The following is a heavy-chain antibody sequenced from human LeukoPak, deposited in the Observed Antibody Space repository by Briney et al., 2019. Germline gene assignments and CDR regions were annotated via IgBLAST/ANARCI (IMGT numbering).Heavy chain of an antibody. Sequence: GGSLRLSCAASGFSFSSYAMSWVRQAPGKGLEWVSAISGSGGSTYYADSVKGRFTISRDNSKNTLYLQMNSLRAEDTAVYYCAKEKDYGGNSWYYYGMDVWGQGTTVTVSS. CDR1: GFSFSSYA. D-gene: IGHD4-23*01. V-gene: IGHV3-23*01. CDR2: ISGSGGST. J-gene: IGHJ6*02. CDR3: AKEKDYGGNSWYYYGMDV.